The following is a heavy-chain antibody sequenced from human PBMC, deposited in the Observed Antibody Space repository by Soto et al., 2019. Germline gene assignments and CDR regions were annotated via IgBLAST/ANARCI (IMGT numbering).Heavy chain of an antibody. CDR1: GFTFSDYY. V-gene: IGHV3-11*05. CDR2: ISSSSSYT. Sequence: QVQLVESGGGLVKPGGSLRLSCAASGFTFSDYYMSWIRQAPGKGLEWVSYISSSSSYTNYADSVKGRFTISRDNAKNSLYLQMYSLRAEDTAVYYCATGQYYYDSSGYYYSWGQGTLVTVSS. J-gene: IGHJ4*02. CDR3: ATGQYYYDSSGYYYS. D-gene: IGHD3-22*01.